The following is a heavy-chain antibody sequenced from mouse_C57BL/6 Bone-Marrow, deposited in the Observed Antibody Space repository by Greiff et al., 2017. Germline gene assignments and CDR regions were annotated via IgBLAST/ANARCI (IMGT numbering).Heavy chain of an antibody. CDR3: AKHDGSNWYFDV. V-gene: IGHV5-15*01. D-gene: IGHD1-1*01. J-gene: IGHJ1*03. CDR1: GFTFSDYG. CDR2: ISNLAYSI. Sequence: EVQLMESGGGLVQPGGSLKLSCAASGFTFSDYGMAWVRQAPRKGPEWVAFISNLAYSIYYADTVTGRFTISRENAKNTLYLEMSSLRSEDTAMYYCAKHDGSNWYFDVWGTGTTVTVSS.